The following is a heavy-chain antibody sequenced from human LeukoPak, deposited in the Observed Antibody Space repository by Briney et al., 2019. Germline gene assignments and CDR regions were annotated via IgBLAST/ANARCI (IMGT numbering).Heavy chain of an antibody. Sequence: ASVQISCKASGYTFTSYGISWVRQAPGQGLEWMGWIIAYNGNTNYAQKLQGRVTMTTDTSTSTAYMELRSLRSDDTAVYYCARASSGYSSDNWFDPWGQGTLVAVSS. CDR2: IIAYNGNT. V-gene: IGHV1-18*01. D-gene: IGHD3-22*01. CDR3: ARASSGYSSDNWFDP. J-gene: IGHJ5*02. CDR1: GYTFTSYG.